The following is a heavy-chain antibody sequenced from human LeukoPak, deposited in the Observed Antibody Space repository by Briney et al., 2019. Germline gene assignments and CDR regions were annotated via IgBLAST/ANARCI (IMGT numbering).Heavy chain of an antibody. V-gene: IGHV1-2*02. D-gene: IGHD6-19*01. CDR2: INPNSGGT. J-gene: IGHJ5*02. Sequence: ASVKVSCKASGYTFTGYYMHWVRQAPGQGLERMGWINPNSGGTNYAQKFQGRVTMTRDTSISTAYMELSRLRSDDTAVYYCARDLQDSSGWYLGNWFDPWGQGTLVTVSS. CDR1: GYTFTGYY. CDR3: ARDLQDSSGWYLGNWFDP.